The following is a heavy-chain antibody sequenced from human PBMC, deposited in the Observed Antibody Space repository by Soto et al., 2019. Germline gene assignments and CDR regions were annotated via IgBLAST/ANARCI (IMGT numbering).Heavy chain of an antibody. V-gene: IGHV3-23*01. D-gene: IGHD6-19*01. CDR2: ISGSGGGT. CDR1: GFTFNDYG. J-gene: IGHJ4*02. CDR3: ARDLGYSSGWHEYYFDS. Sequence: VQLLESGGGLLQPGGSLRLSCAASGFTFNDYGMAWVRQAPGKGLEWVSAISGSGGGTYYADSVKGRFTISRDNSQNTLYLLMNSLRVEDTAVYYCARDLGYSSGWHEYYFDSWGLGTLVTVSS.